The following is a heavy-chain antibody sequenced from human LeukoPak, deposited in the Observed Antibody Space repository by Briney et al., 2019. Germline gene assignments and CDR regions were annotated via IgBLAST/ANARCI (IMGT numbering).Heavy chain of an antibody. V-gene: IGHV3-48*04. CDR2: VGISSGNT. CDR3: ARDHRYAFDN. D-gene: IGHD5-12*01. CDR1: GFTFSDYS. Sequence: GGSLRLSCAASGFTFSDYSMNWVRQAPGKGLEWISYVGISSGNTKYADSVKGRFTISGDSAKSSVFPQMNSLRVEDTAVYYCARDHRYAFDNWGQGTLVTVSS. J-gene: IGHJ4*02.